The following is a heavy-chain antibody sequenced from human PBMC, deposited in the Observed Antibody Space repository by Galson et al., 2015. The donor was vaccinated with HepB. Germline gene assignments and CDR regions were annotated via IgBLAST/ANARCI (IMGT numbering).Heavy chain of an antibody. CDR1: GGTFSSYA. J-gene: IGHJ6*03. Sequence: SVKVSCKASGGTFSSYAISWVRQAPGQGLEWMGGIIPIFGTANYAQKFQGRVTITADESTSTAYMELSSLRSEDTAVYYCAIISPCSSTSCYAGDYYYYMDVWGKGTTVTVSS. D-gene: IGHD2-2*01. CDR2: IIPIFGTA. CDR3: AIISPCSSTSCYAGDYYYYMDV. V-gene: IGHV1-69*13.